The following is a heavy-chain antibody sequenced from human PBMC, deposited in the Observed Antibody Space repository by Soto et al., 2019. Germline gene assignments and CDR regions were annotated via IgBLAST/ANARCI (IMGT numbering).Heavy chain of an antibody. D-gene: IGHD2-21*01. CDR3: GRGLKVYSADLHSYSAMNV. J-gene: IGHJ6*02. V-gene: IGHV1-69*01. CDR1: GGTFKSYV. CDR2: FNPLLGTP. Sequence: QVQLVQSGAEVKKPGSSVKVSCKASGGTFKSYVFSWVRQAPGQVLEWMGGFNPLLGTPNYVQKFQGRVTISEDESTSKVYKEMSSLTSEHSAVYYCGRGLKVYSADLHSYSAMNVGGQGTTVTVSS.